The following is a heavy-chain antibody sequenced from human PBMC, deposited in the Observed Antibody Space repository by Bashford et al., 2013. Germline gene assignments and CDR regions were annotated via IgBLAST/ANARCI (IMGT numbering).Heavy chain of an antibody. CDR1: DTPSPDYN. D-gene: IGHD2-2*02. J-gene: IGHJ6*03. CDR3: ARSAWKGFCRSPRCSTADYYYYKMDV. CDR2: INPNSGAT. Sequence: ASVKVSLQVFSDTPSPDYNIHWVRQAPGQGLEWMGRINPNSGATNYAQQFQGRVTMTRDTSINTAYMELTRLRSDDTAVFYCARSAWKGFCRSPRCSTADYYYYKMDVWG. V-gene: IGHV1-2*06.